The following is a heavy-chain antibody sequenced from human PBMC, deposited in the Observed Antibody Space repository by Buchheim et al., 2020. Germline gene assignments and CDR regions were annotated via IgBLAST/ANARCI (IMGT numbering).Heavy chain of an antibody. J-gene: IGHJ5*02. CDR2: ISSCCSTI. CDR3: ARIAVAGKDRWFDP. Sequence: EVQLVESGGGLVQPGGSLRLSCAASGFTFSSYEMNWVRQAPGKGLEWGSYISSCCSTINYADSVKGRFTISRDNAKNSLYLQMNSLRAEDTAVYYCARIAVAGKDRWFDPWGQGTL. V-gene: IGHV3-48*03. CDR1: GFTFSSYE. D-gene: IGHD6-19*01.